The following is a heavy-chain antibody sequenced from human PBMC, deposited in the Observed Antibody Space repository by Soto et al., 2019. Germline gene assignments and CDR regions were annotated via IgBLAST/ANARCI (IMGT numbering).Heavy chain of an antibody. D-gene: IGHD2-8*01. J-gene: IGHJ5*02. V-gene: IGHV4-59*08. CDR3: ARHKRVLMVYASRGWFDP. CDR2: IYYSGST. CDR1: GGSISSYY. Sequence: QVQLQESGPGLVKPSETLSLTCTVSGGSISSYYWSWIRQPPGKGLEWIGYIYYSGSTNYNPSLKSRVTISVDTSMNQFSLKLSSVTAADTAVYYCARHKRVLMVYASRGWFDPWGQGTLVTVSS.